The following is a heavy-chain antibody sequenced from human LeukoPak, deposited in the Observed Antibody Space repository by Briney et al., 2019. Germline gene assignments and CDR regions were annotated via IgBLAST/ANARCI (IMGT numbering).Heavy chain of an antibody. V-gene: IGHV3-23*01. Sequence: GGSLRLSCAASGLTFSTFPMSWVRQAPGKGLEWVSDISGSGGTTHYADSVKGRFTISRDNSQNTLYLQMDSLRGEDTAVYYCARDKDLQLVGDNWGQGTLVSVSS. D-gene: IGHD6-13*01. J-gene: IGHJ4*02. CDR1: GLTFSTFP. CDR3: ARDKDLQLVGDN. CDR2: ISGSGGTT.